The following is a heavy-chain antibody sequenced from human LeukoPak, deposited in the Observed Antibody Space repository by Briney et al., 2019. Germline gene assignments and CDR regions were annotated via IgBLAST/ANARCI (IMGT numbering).Heavy chain of an antibody. V-gene: IGHV4-39*07. CDR1: GGSISSSSYY. D-gene: IGHD1/OR15-1a*01. CDR3: ARGPPVEATSWFHP. Sequence: SSETLSLTCTVSGGSISSSSYYWGWIRQPPGKGLEWIGSIYYSGSTYYNPSLKSRITISVDTSKNQFSLKLSSVTAADTAVYYCARGPPVEATSWFHPWGQGTLVTVSS. J-gene: IGHJ5*02. CDR2: IYYSGST.